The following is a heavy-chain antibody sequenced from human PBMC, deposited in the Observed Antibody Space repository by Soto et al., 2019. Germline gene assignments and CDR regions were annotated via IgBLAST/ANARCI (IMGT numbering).Heavy chain of an antibody. D-gene: IGHD2-2*01. Sequence: EVQLLESGGGLVQPGGSLRLSCVGSGFTFINYAMNWVRQTPGKGLEWVSTISGGGDRTFDADTVKGRFTISRDNSKNTVNVQMNSLRADDTAVYYCARKVLGSTSRQDWWYVAIWGRGTLVTVSS. V-gene: IGHV3-23*01. J-gene: IGHJ2*01. CDR3: ARKVLGSTSRQDWWYVAI. CDR1: GFTFINYA. CDR2: ISGGGDRT.